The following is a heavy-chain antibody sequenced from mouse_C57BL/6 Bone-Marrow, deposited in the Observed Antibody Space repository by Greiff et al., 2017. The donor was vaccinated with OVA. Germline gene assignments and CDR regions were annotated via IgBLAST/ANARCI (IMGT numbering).Heavy chain of an antibody. CDR2: IYPGDGDT. J-gene: IGHJ2*01. CDR1: GYAFSSSW. D-gene: IGHD1-1*01. V-gene: IGHV1-82*01. CDR3: AREGPYYYGSSSYYFDY. Sequence: QVQLQQSGPELVKPGASAKISCKASGYAFSSSWMNWVKQRPGKGLEWIGRIYPGDGDTNYNGKFKGKATLTADKSSSTAYMQLSSLTSEDSAVYFCAREGPYYYGSSSYYFDYWGQGTTLTVSS.